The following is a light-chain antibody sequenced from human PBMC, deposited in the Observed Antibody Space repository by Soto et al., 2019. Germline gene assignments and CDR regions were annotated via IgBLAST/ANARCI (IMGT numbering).Light chain of an antibody. V-gene: IGLV2-8*01. J-gene: IGLJ2*01. CDR1: SSDVGGYNY. Sequence: QSALTQPPSASGSPGQSVTISCTGTSSDVGGYNYVSWYQQHPGKAPKVIIYDVSKRPSGVPDRFSGSKSGNTVSLTVSGLQTEDDADYYCASHAGSSAVFGGGTKLTVL. CDR2: DVS. CDR3: ASHAGSSAV.